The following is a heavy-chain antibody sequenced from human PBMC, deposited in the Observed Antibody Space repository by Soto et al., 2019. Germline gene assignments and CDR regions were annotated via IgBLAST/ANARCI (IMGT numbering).Heavy chain of an antibody. Sequence: GASVKVSCKASGYTFTSYGISWVRQAPGQELERMGWISAYNGNTNYAQKLQGRVTMTTDTSTSTAYMELRSLRSDDTAVYYCARWDGSYQINYYYYGMDVWGQGTTVTVSS. V-gene: IGHV1-18*01. CDR3: ARWDGSYQINYYYYGMDV. CDR1: GYTFTSYG. D-gene: IGHD1-26*01. CDR2: ISAYNGNT. J-gene: IGHJ6*02.